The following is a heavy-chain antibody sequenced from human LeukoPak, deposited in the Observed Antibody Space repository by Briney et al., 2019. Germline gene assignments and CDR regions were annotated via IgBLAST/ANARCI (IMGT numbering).Heavy chain of an antibody. CDR2: IRSKANSYAT. D-gene: IGHD6-13*01. CDR1: GFTFSGSA. V-gene: IGHV3-73*01. J-gene: IGHJ4*02. Sequence: GGSLRLSCAASGFTFSGSAMHWVRQASGKGLEWVGRIRSKANSYATAYAASVKGRFTISRDDSKNTAYLQMNSLRAEDTAVYYCARVWMLAAAGTLDYWGQGTLVTVSS. CDR3: ARVWMLAAAGTLDY.